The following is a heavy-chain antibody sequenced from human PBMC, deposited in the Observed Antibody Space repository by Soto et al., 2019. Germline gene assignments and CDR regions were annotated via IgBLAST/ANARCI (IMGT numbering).Heavy chain of an antibody. V-gene: IGHV4-4*07. CDR1: GGSISSYY. CDR3: ARDLDYYDSSGYYLSDP. D-gene: IGHD3-22*01. Sequence: KPSETLSLTCTVSGGSISSYYWSWIRQPAGKGLEWIGRIYTSGSTNYNPSLKSRVTMSVDTSKNQFSLKLSSVTAADTAVYYCARDLDYYDSSGYYLSDPWGQGTLVTVPQ. CDR2: IYTSGST. J-gene: IGHJ5*02.